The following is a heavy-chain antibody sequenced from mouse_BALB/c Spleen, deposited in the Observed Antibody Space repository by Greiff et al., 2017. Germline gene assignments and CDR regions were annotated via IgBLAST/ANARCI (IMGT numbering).Heavy chain of an antibody. Sequence: EVQLQQSGPELAKPGASVKISCKASGYTFTDYNMHWVKQSHGKSLEWIGYIYPYNGGTGYNQKFKSKATLTVDNSSSTAYMELRSLTSEDSAVYYCARRYYGTSYAMDYWGQGTSVTVSA. J-gene: IGHJ4*01. D-gene: IGHD2-1*01. CDR3: ARRYYGTSYAMDY. CDR2: IYPYNGGT. CDR1: GYTFTDYN. V-gene: IGHV1S29*02.